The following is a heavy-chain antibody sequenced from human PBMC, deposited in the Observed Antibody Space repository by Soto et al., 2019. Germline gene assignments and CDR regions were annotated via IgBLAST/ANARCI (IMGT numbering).Heavy chain of an antibody. V-gene: IGHV3-66*01. CDR3: ASAGRVRGVIIAGHFDY. Sequence: EVQLVESGGGLVQPGGSLRLSCAASGFTVSSNYMSWVRRAPGKGLEWVSVIYSGGSTYYADSVKGRFTISRDNSKNTLYLQMNSLRAEDTAVYYCASAGRVRGVIIAGHFDYWGQGTLVTVSS. D-gene: IGHD3-10*01. CDR1: GFTVSSNY. J-gene: IGHJ4*02. CDR2: IYSGGST.